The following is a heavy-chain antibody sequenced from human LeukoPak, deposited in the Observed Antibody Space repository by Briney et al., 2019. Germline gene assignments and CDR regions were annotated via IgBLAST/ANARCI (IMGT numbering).Heavy chain of an antibody. Sequence: GGSLRLSCAASGFTVSSNYMSWVRQAPGKGLEWVSVTYSGGSTYYADSVEGRFTISRDNSKNTLYLQMNSLRAEDTAVYYCARGSMIVVSDYWGQGTLVTVSS. D-gene: IGHD3-22*01. CDR2: TYSGGST. V-gene: IGHV3-53*01. CDR1: GFTVSSNY. CDR3: ARGSMIVVSDY. J-gene: IGHJ4*02.